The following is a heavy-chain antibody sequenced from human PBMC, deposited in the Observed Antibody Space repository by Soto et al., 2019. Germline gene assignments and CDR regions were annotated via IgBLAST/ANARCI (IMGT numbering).Heavy chain of an antibody. J-gene: IGHJ4*02. Sequence: QVQLVQSGAEVKKPGSSVQVSCKASGGTFSSYAISWVRQAPGQGLEWMGGIIPIFGTANYAQKFQGRDTITADESTSTAYMELSSLRSEDTAVYYCASPTADLRYFDWLLHYWGQGTLVTVSS. CDR3: ASPTADLRYFDWLLHY. CDR2: IIPIFGTA. V-gene: IGHV1-69*01. CDR1: GGTFSSYA. D-gene: IGHD3-9*01.